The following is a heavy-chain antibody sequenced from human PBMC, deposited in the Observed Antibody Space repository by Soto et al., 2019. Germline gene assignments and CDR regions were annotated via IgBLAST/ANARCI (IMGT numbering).Heavy chain of an antibody. D-gene: IGHD3-10*01. J-gene: IGHJ4*02. V-gene: IGHV1-8*01. CDR2: MNPNSGNT. CDR1: GYTFTSYD. Sequence: AASVKVSCKASGYTFTSYDINWVRQATGQGLEWMGWMNPNSGNTGYAQKFQGRVTMTRNTSISTAYMELSGLRSEDTAVYYCARGRRKITMAPDYYFDYWGQGTLVTVSS. CDR3: ARGRRKITMAPDYYFDY.